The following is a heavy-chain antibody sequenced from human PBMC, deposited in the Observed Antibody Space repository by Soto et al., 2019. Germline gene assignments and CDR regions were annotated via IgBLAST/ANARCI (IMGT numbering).Heavy chain of an antibody. CDR2: IDSRGRTL. CDR1: GFTFSDYS. D-gene: IGHD6-6*01. V-gene: IGHV3-11*01. J-gene: IGHJ4*02. Sequence: GGSLRLSCVASGFTFSDYSMSWIRQDPGKGLEWLAFIDSRGRTLSYADSVRGRFTISRDNAENSVYLQMDSLRADDTAVYYCARQAARNYIDSWGQGNSVTVSS. CDR3: ARQAARNYIDS.